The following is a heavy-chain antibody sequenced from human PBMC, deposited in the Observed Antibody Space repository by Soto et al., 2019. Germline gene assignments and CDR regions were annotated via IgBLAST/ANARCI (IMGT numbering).Heavy chain of an antibody. Sequence: EVQLVESGGGLVQPGGSLRLSCAPSGFTFSRYWMSWVRQAPGKGLEWVANIKEDGSEKTYVDSVRGGFTISRDNAKESLYLKMDSVRAEDTAVYYCAIAAVTESRCRRYYYGLDVWGQGTTVTVSS. V-gene: IGHV3-7*03. CDR2: IKEDGSEK. CDR1: GFTFSRYW. J-gene: IGHJ6*01. D-gene: IGHD1-20*01. CDR3: AIAAVTESRCRRYYYGLDV.